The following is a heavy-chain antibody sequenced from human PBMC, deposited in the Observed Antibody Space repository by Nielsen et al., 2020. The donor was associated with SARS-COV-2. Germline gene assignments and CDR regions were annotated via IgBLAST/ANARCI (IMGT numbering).Heavy chain of an antibody. CDR2: IYHSGST. V-gene: IGHV4-4*02. D-gene: IGHD2-15*01. CDR1: GGSISSSNW. Sequence: SETLSLTCAVSGGSISSSNWWSWVRQPPGKGLEWIGEIYHSGSTNYNPSLKSRVTISVDKSKNQFSLKLSSVTAADTAVYYCARVSCHGGGSCFLSLGRYFDYWGQGTLVTVSS. J-gene: IGHJ4*02. CDR3: ARVSCHGGGSCFLSLGRYFDY.